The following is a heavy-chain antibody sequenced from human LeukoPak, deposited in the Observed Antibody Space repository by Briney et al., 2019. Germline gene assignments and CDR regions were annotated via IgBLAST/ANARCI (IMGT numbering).Heavy chain of an antibody. D-gene: IGHD2-2*01. V-gene: IGHV1-69*05. CDR1: GGTFSSYA. J-gene: IGHJ4*02. CDR2: IIPIFGTA. CDR3: ARGGPQDCSSTSCYRAFSY. Sequence: GASVTVSCKASGGTFSSYAISWVRQAPGQGLEWMGGIIPIFGTANYAQKFQGRVTITTDESTSTAYMELTSLRSEDTAVYYCARGGPQDCSSTSCYRAFSYWGQGTLVTVSS.